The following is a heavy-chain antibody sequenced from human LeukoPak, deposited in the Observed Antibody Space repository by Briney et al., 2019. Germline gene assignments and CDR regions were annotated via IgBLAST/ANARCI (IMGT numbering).Heavy chain of an antibody. CDR3: ARDDCSSTSCYKGFDP. CDR1: GGSISSYY. Sequence: PSETLFLTCTVSGGSISSYYWTWIRQPPGKGLEWIGSIYYSGTTYYNPSLKSRVTISGDTSKNQFSLKLTSVTAADTAVYYCARDDCSSTSCYKGFDPWGQGTQVTVSS. V-gene: IGHV4-39*02. CDR2: IYYSGTT. D-gene: IGHD2-2*02. J-gene: IGHJ5*02.